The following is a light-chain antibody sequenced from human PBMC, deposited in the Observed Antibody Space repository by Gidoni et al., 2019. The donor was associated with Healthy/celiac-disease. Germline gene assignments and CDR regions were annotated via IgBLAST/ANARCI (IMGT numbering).Light chain of an antibody. CDR3: QAWDSSAADVV. CDR1: KLGDKS. V-gene: IGLV3-1*01. Sequence: YALTQPPSVSVSPGQTATITCSGDKLGDKSASWYQQKPGQSPVLVIDQDNKRPSGIPERYSGSHSGNTATLTISGTQAMDEADYYCQAWDSSAADVVFGGGTKLTVL. J-gene: IGLJ2*01. CDR2: QDN.